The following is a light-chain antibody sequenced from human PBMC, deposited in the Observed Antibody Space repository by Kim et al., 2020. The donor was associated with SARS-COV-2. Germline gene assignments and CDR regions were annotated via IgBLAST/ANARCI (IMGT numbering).Light chain of an antibody. CDR1: SSDVGGYTY. Sequence: QSITISCTGTSSDVGGYTYVSWYQQHPGKAPKLMIYDVSNRPSGVSNRFSGSKSGNTASLTISGLQAEDEADYYCSSYTSSSTLRVFGGGTQLNVL. CDR3: SSYTSSSTLRV. V-gene: IGLV2-14*03. J-gene: IGLJ3*02. CDR2: DVS.